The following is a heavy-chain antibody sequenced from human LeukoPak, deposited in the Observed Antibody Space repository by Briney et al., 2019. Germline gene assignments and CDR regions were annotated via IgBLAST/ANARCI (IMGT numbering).Heavy chain of an antibody. CDR3: AGSPKYSSSWYEYFQH. D-gene: IGHD6-13*01. CDR1: GFTFSSYA. CDR2: ISHDGSNK. Sequence: GGSLRLSCAASGFTFSSYAMHWVRQAPGKGLEWVVAISHDGSNKYHADSVKGRFTISRDNSKNTVYLQMNSLRAEDTAVYFCAGSPKYSSSWYEYFQHWGQGTLVTVSS. V-gene: IGHV3-30*01. J-gene: IGHJ1*01.